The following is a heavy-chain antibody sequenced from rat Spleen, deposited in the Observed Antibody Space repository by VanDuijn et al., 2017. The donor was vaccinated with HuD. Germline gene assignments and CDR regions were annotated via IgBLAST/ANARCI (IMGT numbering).Heavy chain of an antibody. J-gene: IGHJ4*01. CDR2: ITNTGGST. CDR1: GFTFNNYW. V-gene: IGHV5-31*01. Sequence: EVQLVESGGGLVQPGRSLKLSCVASGFTFNNYWMTWIRQAPGKGLEWVASITNTGGSTFYPDSVKGRFTISRDNAKNTLYLQMDSLRSEDTATYYCARHNSGYGVMDAWGQGASVTVSS. CDR3: ARHNSGYGVMDA. D-gene: IGHD4-3*01.